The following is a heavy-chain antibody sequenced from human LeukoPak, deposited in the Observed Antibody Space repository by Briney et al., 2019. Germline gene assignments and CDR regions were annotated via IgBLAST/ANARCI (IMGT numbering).Heavy chain of an antibody. D-gene: IGHD1-20*01. Sequence: PGGSLRLSCAASGFTFSSYGMHWVRQAPGKGLEWVAFIRHDGSNKYYADSVKGRFTISRDNSKNTLYLQMNSLRAEDTAVYYCAKGPYNWNDIAYYYYYMDVWGKGTTVTVSS. CDR2: IRHDGSNK. V-gene: IGHV3-30*02. J-gene: IGHJ6*03. CDR3: AKGPYNWNDIAYYYYYMDV. CDR1: GFTFSSYG.